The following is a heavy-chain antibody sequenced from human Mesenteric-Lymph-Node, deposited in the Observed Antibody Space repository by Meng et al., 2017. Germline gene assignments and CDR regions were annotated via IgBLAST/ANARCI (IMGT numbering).Heavy chain of an antibody. V-gene: IGHV4-39*01. CDR2: IYYSGST. Sequence: QLQLQGSGPGLVKPSETLSLTCPVSGGSISSSSYYWGWIRQPPGKGLEWIGSIYYSGSTYYNPSLKSRVTISVDTSKNQFSLKLSSVTAADTAVYYCASPLGILGIVDLWGRGALVTVSS. CDR1: GGSISSSSYY. J-gene: IGHJ2*01. D-gene: IGHD7-27*01. CDR3: ASPLGILGIVDL.